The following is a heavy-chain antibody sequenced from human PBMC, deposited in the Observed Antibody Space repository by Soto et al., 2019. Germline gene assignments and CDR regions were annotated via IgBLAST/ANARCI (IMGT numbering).Heavy chain of an antibody. J-gene: IGHJ4*02. V-gene: IGHV4-4*02. CDR1: GGSISSSNW. CDR2: IYHSGST. Sequence: QVQLQESGPGLVKPSGTLSLTCAVSGGSISSSNWWSWVRQPPGKGLEWIGEIYHSGSTNYNPSLKIRVTISVDKSKNQFSLKLSSVTAADTAVYYCARYTEEQQLVGYFDYWGQGTLVTVSS. CDR3: ARYTEEQQLVGYFDY. D-gene: IGHD6-13*01.